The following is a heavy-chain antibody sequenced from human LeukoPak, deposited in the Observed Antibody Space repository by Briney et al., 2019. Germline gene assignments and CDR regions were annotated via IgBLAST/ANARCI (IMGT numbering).Heavy chain of an antibody. J-gene: IGHJ4*02. CDR1: GFTFSSYA. V-gene: IGHV3-23*01. Sequence: GASLRLSCAASGFTFSSYAMSWVRQAPGKGLESVSAISCSGGSTYYADSVKARFTISRDNSKNTLYLQMNSLRAEDTAVYYCAKGGGRYDSSGYPYYFDYWGQGTLVTVSS. CDR3: AKGGGRYDSSGYPYYFDY. CDR2: ISCSGGST. D-gene: IGHD3-22*01.